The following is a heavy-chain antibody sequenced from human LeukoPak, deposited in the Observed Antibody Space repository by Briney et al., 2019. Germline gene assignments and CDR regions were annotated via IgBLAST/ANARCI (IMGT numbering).Heavy chain of an antibody. CDR2: INHSGST. V-gene: IGHV4-34*01. CDR1: GGSFSGYY. J-gene: IGHJ6*02. D-gene: IGHD3-22*01. Sequence: TSETLSLTCAVYGGSFSGYYWSWIRQPPGKGLEWIGEINHSGSTNYNPSLKSRVTISVDTSKNQFSLKLSSVTAADTAVYYCARGRGNSSGYYRIYYYYGMDVWGQGTTVTVSS. CDR3: ARGRGNSSGYYRIYYYYGMDV.